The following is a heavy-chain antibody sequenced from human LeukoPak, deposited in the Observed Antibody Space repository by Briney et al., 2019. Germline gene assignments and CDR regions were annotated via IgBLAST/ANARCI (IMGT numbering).Heavy chain of an antibody. D-gene: IGHD6-19*01. Sequence: GGSLRLSCAASGFTFSSHAMHWIRQAPGKGLEYVSSITSNGGSTYYADSVRGRFTISRDNSRNTLYLQMGSLRTDDMAVYYCVRYSSGWYDYWGQGTLVTGSS. CDR2: ITSNGGST. V-gene: IGHV3-64*02. J-gene: IGHJ4*02. CDR1: GFTFSSHA. CDR3: VRYSSGWYDY.